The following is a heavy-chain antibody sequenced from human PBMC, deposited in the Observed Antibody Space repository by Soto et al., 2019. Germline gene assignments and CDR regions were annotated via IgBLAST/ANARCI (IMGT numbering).Heavy chain of an antibody. Sequence: FVTLALTWTVSGGYSENNSDYLAWISQPPGKGLSWIASIYYDGSTYYNSSLKSRVTISRDTSKNHFSLRLTSMTAADTAVYYCATVLIGATRHPDSDSWGQGTLVTVSS. D-gene: IGHD2-15*01. CDR2: IYYDGST. CDR1: GGYSENNSDY. CDR3: ATVLIGATRHPDSDS. J-gene: IGHJ4*02. V-gene: IGHV4-39*02.